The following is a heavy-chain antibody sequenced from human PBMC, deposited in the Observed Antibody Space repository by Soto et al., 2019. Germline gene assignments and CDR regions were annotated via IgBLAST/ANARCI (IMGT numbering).Heavy chain of an antibody. CDR3: AGRTSLNIVEICSGGVSGYNWVDT. V-gene: IGHV4-39*01. CDR2: IFYSGNT. Sequence: QLQLQESSPGLVKPSETLSLTCTVSGGSIINPIYYWAWIRQPPGKGLEWIGSIFYSGNTYYNPSLKIRVTMSVDTSQNLVSLMRYSVTDADTAVYYCAGRTSLNIVEICSGGVSGYNWVDTWGRGTLVTVSS. D-gene: IGHD2-15*01. J-gene: IGHJ5*01. CDR1: GGSIINPIYY.